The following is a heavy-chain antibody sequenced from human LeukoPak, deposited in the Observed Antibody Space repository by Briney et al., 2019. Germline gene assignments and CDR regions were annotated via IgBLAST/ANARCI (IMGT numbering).Heavy chain of an antibody. J-gene: IGHJ4*02. CDR3: ARERFSWGLDY. Sequence: SETLSLTCAVSGGSISSGDYYWSWIRQPPGKGLEWIGYIYYSGSTYYNPSLKSRVTISVDTSKNQFSLKLSSVTAADTAVYYCARERFSWGLDYWGQGTLVTVSS. CDR2: IYYSGST. CDR1: GGSISSGDYY. D-gene: IGHD7-27*01. V-gene: IGHV4-30-4*08.